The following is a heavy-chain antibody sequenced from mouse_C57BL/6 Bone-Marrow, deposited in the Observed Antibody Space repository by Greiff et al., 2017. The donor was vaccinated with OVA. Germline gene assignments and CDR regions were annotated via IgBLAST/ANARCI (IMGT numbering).Heavy chain of an antibody. CDR2: ILLCSLTI. D-gene: IGHD4-1*01. CDR1: GFTFSDYG. J-gene: IGHJ2*01. V-gene: IGHV5-17*01. CDR3: ARSLGRTDFDY. Sequence: DVKLVESGGGLVKPGGSLKLSCAASGFTFSDYGMHWVRHAPEKGLEWVSYILLCSLTISYADTVKGRFTISRDNAKNTLFLQMTSLRSEDTAMYYCARSLGRTDFDYWGQGTTLTVSS.